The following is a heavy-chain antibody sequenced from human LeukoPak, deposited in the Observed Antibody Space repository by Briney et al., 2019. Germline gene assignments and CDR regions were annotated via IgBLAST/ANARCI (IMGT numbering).Heavy chain of an antibody. CDR3: ARGGGGIWSGYNWFDP. CDR2: INHSGST. V-gene: IGHV4-34*01. D-gene: IGHD3-3*01. Sequence: SETLSLTCAVYGGSFSGYYWSWTRQPPGKGLEWIGEINHSGSTNYNPSLKSRVTISVDTSKNQFSLKLSSVTAADTAVYYCARGGGGIWSGYNWFDPWGQGTLVTVSS. J-gene: IGHJ5*02. CDR1: GGSFSGYY.